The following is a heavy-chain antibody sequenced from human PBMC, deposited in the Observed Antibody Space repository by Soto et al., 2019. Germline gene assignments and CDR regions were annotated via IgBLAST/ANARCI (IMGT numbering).Heavy chain of an antibody. CDR3: ARQGSGSEYPQYFYYGMDV. Sequence: VELVQSGAEVEKPGAAVRISCKTSGYTFTAYYIHWVRQAPGQGLEWMGWINPNSGVANYAQNFQGRDTRTRDTSISTVYMELTKMRSEDTTIYYCARQGSGSEYPQYFYYGMDVWGQGTTAAASS. CDR2: INPNSGVA. D-gene: IGHD5-12*01. CDR1: GYTFTAYY. V-gene: IGHV1-2*02. J-gene: IGHJ6*02.